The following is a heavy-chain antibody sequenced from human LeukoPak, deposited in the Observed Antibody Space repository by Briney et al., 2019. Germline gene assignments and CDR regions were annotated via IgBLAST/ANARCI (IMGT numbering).Heavy chain of an antibody. CDR1: GFTFDDYA. Sequence: GGSLRLSCTVSGFTFDDYAMHWVRQAPGKGLEWVSSINWNSGGIGYVDSVKGRFTISRDNAKNSLYLQMNSLRTEDTALYYCAKGGGGSHNIQPDYWGQGTLVTVSS. J-gene: IGHJ4*02. D-gene: IGHD1-26*01. CDR2: INWNSGGI. CDR3: AKGGGGSHNIQPDY. V-gene: IGHV3-9*01.